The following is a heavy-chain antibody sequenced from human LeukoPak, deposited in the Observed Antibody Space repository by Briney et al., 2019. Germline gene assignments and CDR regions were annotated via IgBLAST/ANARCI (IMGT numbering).Heavy chain of an antibody. Sequence: GGSRRLSCAASGFTFSSYAMTWVRQAPGKGLEWVSTISDSGGGTYYADSVKGRFTISRDNSKNTLYLQMNSLRAEDTAVYYCARGGRYDDFWSGYYGNYYYYYMDVWGKGPTVTVSS. D-gene: IGHD3-3*01. CDR2: ISDSGGGT. CDR1: GFTFSSYA. J-gene: IGHJ6*03. V-gene: IGHV3-23*01. CDR3: ARGGRYDDFWSGYYGNYYYYYMDV.